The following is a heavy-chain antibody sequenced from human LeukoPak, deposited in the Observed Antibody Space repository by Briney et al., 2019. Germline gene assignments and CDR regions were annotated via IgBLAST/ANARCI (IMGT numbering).Heavy chain of an antibody. CDR1: GDSVSSNSAS. V-gene: IGHV6-1*01. Sequence: SQTLSLTCAISGDSVSSNSASWNWIRQSPSRGLEWLGRTYYRSKWNSDYAISVQSRITINPDTSKNQFSLHLKSMTPEDTAVYYCARDPDSSYEWGPFDPWGQGTLVTVSS. CDR3: ARDPDSSYEWGPFDP. D-gene: IGHD6-6*01. J-gene: IGHJ5*02. CDR2: TYYRSKWNS.